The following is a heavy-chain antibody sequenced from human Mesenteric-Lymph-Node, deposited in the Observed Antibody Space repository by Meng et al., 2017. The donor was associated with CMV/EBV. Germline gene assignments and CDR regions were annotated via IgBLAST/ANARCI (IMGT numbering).Heavy chain of an antibody. D-gene: IGHD6-13*01. CDR3: ARGYRHNIAAALSWFDP. V-gene: IGHV4-34*01. CDR1: GDYSGND. J-gene: IGHJ5*02. CDR2: INNSGRN. Sequence: GDYSGNDGSRMREHQGKGRERMGEINNSGRNKYKKYKKSREKISVDTSKNKFSLKLSSVTAADTDVYYCARGYRHNIAAALSWFDPWGQGTLVTVSS.